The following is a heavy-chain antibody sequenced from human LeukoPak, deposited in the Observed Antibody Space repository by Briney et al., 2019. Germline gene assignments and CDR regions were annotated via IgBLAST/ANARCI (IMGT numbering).Heavy chain of an antibody. J-gene: IGHJ6*03. D-gene: IGHD4-17*01. CDR1: GFTFSSYG. V-gene: IGHV3-30*02. CDR2: IRYDGSNK. Sequence: GGSLRFSRAASGFTFSSYGMHWVRQAPGKGLEWVAFIRYDGSNKYYADSVKGRFTISRDNSKNTLYLQMNSLRAEDTAVYYCAKSVTDYYYYYMDVWGKGTTVTVSS. CDR3: AKSVTDYYYYYMDV.